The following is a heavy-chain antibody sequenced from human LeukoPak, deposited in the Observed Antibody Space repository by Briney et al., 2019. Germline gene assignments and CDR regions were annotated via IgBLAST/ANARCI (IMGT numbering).Heavy chain of an antibody. D-gene: IGHD2-2*01. CDR3: ARRIGDCSSTSCYGRYWFDP. CDR2: INHSGST. V-gene: IGHV4-34*01. Sequence: KASETLSLTCAVYGGSFSGYYWSWIRQPPGKGLEWIGEINHSGSTNYNPSLKSRVTTSVDTSKNQFSLKLSSVTAADTAVYYCARRIGDCSSTSCYGRYWFDPWGQGTLVTVSS. CDR1: GGSFSGYY. J-gene: IGHJ5*02.